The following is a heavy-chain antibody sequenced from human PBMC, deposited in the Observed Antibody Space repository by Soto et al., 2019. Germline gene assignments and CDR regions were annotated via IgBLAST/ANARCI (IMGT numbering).Heavy chain of an antibody. D-gene: IGHD2-15*01. Sequence: PSETLSLTCTVSGGSISSGGYYWSWIRQHPGKGLEWIGYIYYSGSTYYNPSLKSRVTISVDTSKNQFSLKLSSVTAADTAVYCCAREVVVAASWFDPWGQGTLVTVSS. J-gene: IGHJ5*02. CDR2: IYYSGST. CDR1: GGSISSGGYY. V-gene: IGHV4-31*03. CDR3: AREVVVAASWFDP.